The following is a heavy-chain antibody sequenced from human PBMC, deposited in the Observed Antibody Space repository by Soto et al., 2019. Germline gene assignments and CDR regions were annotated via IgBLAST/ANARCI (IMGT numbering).Heavy chain of an antibody. CDR2: IDPSDSYT. CDR3: ARLPEGGTIFGVVIMGIHGMDV. D-gene: IGHD3-3*01. V-gene: IGHV5-10-1*01. J-gene: IGHJ6*02. CDR1: GYSFTSHW. Sequence: GESLKISCKGSGYSFTSHWISWVRQMPGKGLEWMGRIDPSDSYTNYSPSFQGHVTISADKSISTAYLQWSSLKASDTAMYYCARLPEGGTIFGVVIMGIHGMDVWGQGTTVTVSS.